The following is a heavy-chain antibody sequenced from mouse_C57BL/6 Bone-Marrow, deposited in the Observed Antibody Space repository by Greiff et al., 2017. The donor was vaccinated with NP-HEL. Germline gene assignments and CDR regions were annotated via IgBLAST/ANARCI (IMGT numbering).Heavy chain of an antibody. V-gene: IGHV1-15*01. CDR3: TYYYLMDY. J-gene: IGHJ4*01. CDR1: GYTFTDYE. Sequence: QVQLKESGAELVRPGASVTLSCKASGYTFTDYEMHWVKQTPVHGLEWIGAIDPETGGTAYNQKFKGKAILTADKSSSTAYMELRSLTSEDSAVYYCTYYYLMDYWGQGTSVTVSS. CDR2: IDPETGGT.